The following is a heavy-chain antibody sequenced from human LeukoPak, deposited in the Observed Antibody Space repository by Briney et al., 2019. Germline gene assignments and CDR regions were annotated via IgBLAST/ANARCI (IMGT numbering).Heavy chain of an antibody. CDR3: ARVLGRRNWFDP. D-gene: IGHD7-27*01. Sequence: GASVKVSCTASGYTFTGYYMHLVRQAAGQGLEWMGWINPNSGGTNYAQKFQGRVTMTRDTSISTAYMELSRLRSDDTAVYYCARVLGRRNWFDPWGQGTLVTVSS. CDR1: GYTFTGYY. V-gene: IGHV1-2*02. J-gene: IGHJ5*02. CDR2: INPNSGGT.